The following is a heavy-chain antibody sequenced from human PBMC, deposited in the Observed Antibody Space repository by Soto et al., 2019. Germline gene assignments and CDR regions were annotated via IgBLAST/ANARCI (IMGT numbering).Heavy chain of an antibody. Sequence: SETLSLTCTVSGGSITSGGSFWGWIRQHPGKGPEWIAFIGYSGATSYNPSLASRVTISADTYKSQFSLNLRSVTAADTAVYYCARGGASSKWFAPWGQGTLVTVSS. J-gene: IGHJ5*02. CDR2: IGYSGAT. V-gene: IGHV4-31*03. CDR3: ARGGASSKWFAP. D-gene: IGHD2-15*01. CDR1: GGSITSGGSF.